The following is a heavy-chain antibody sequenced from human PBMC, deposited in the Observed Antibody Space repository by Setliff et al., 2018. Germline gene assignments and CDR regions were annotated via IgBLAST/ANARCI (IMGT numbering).Heavy chain of an antibody. CDR1: GGSISSSSYY. D-gene: IGHD3-10*01. CDR3: ARDRTYYASGTYTRWFDY. J-gene: IGHJ4*02. V-gene: IGHV4-39*02. CDR2: IYYSGST. Sequence: SETLSLTCTVSGGSISSSSYYWGWIRQPPGKGLEWIGSIYYSGSTYYNPSLKSRVTISVDTSKNQFSLKLSSVTAADTAVYFCARDRTYYASGTYTRWFDYWGQGTLVTVSS.